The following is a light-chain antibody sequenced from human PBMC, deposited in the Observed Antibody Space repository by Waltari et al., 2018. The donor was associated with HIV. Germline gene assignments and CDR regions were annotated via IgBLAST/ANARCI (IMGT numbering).Light chain of an antibody. V-gene: IGKV1-5*03. CDR1: QSISSW. CDR2: KAS. J-gene: IGKJ2*01. Sequence: DIQMTQSPSTLSAYVGDRVTITCRASQSISSWLAWYQQKPGKAPNLLIYKASSLESGVPSSFSGSGSGTEFTLTISSLQPDDFATYYCQQYIDYPYTFGQGTKLEIK. CDR3: QQYIDYPYT.